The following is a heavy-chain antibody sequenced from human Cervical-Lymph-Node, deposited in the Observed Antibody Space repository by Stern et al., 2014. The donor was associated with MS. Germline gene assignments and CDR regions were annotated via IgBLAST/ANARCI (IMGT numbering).Heavy chain of an antibody. J-gene: IGHJ2*01. CDR3: ARDLVITKRGGLYWYFDL. CDR2: IYSGGRT. CDR1: GLTVSSNH. D-gene: IGHD4/OR15-4a*01. Sequence: EVQLVESGGGLVQPGGSLRLSCAASGLTVSSNHMSWVRQAPGKGLEWVSVIYSGGRTFYADSVKGRFTMSRDTSKNTLFLQMDALTTEDTAVYYCARDLVITKRGGLYWYFDLWGRGTLVTVSS. V-gene: IGHV3-66*02.